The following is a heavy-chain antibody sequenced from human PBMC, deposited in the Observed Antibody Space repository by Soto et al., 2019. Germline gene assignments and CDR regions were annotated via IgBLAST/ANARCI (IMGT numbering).Heavy chain of an antibody. D-gene: IGHD6-19*01. V-gene: IGHV3-30*18. J-gene: IGHJ4*02. CDR1: GFTFSDYA. CDR3: AKGGRQWLVTSDFNY. Sequence: GGSLRLSCAASGFTFSDYAMHWVRQAPGKGLEWLAVVSHDGRNTHYADSVKGRFTISRDSSKNTVSLEMTSLRAEDTAVYYCAKGGRQWLVTSDFNYWGQGALVTVSS. CDR2: VSHDGRNT.